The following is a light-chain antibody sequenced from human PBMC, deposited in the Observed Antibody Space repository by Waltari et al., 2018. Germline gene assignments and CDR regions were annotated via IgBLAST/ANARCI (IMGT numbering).Light chain of an antibody. Sequence: DIVMTQSPDSLTVSLGERATIQRQSSHSLLYDSNNKNYISWYQQKPGQAPKLLIYWASTRDSGVPDRFSGSGSETDFTLTISSLQAEDVAVYHCHQYFAPPYTFGRGTKLEIK. J-gene: IGKJ2*01. CDR3: HQYFAPPYT. CDR2: WAS. CDR1: HSLLYDSNNKNY. V-gene: IGKV4-1*01.